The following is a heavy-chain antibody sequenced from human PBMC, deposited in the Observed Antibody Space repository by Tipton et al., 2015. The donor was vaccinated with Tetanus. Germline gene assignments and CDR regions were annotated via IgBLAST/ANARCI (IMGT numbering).Heavy chain of an antibody. V-gene: IGHV4-39*01. CDR3: ARGQLLSRDWFDP. CDR1: GGSISSSTYY. Sequence: TLSLTCTVFGGSISSSTYYWGWIRQPPGKGLEWIGTINYIQGTYHNPSLKSRVTISVDTSKNQFSLNLTSVTAADTAVYYCARGQLLSRDWFDPWGQGTLVTVSS. D-gene: IGHD2-2*01. J-gene: IGHJ5*02. CDR2: INYIQGT.